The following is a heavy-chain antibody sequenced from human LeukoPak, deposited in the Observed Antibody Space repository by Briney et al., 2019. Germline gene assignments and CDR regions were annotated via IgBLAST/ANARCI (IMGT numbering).Heavy chain of an antibody. V-gene: IGHV3-15*01. J-gene: IGHJ4*02. CDR2: IKSKTDGGTT. CDR1: GFTFSSYW. CDR3: TTGIAVAEFDY. Sequence: GGSLRLSCAASGFTFSSYWMSWVRQAPGKGLEWVGRIKSKTDGGTTDYAAPVKGRFTISRDDSKNTLYLQMNSLKTEDTAVYYYTTGIAVAEFDYWGQGTLVTVSS. D-gene: IGHD6-19*01.